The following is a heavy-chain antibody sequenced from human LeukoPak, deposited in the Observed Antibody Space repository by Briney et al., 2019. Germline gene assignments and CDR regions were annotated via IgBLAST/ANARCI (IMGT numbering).Heavy chain of an antibody. CDR1: GGSISSNSYY. D-gene: IGHD3-10*01. V-gene: IGHV4-39*01. Sequence: SETLSLTCAVSGGSISSNSYYWDWIRKPPGKRLEWIGSIYYSGNTYYNPSLKSRVTISVDTSKNQFSLKLSSVTAADTAVYYCARTRYYYNSRSYGAPYYFDYWGQGTLVTVSS. CDR3: ARTRYYYNSRSYGAPYYFDY. J-gene: IGHJ4*02. CDR2: IYYSGNT.